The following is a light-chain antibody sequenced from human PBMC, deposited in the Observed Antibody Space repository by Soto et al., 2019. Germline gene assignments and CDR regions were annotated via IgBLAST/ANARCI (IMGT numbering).Light chain of an antibody. CDR2: EVS. J-gene: IGLJ2*01. V-gene: IGLV2-14*01. CDR3: CSYTTSGTLVL. CDR1: SSDVGGYNY. Sequence: QSVLTQPASVSGSPGQSITISCTGTSSDVGGYNYVSWYQQYPGKAPKLMIYEVSHRPSGVSNRFSGSKSGNTASLTISGLQAEDEADYYCCSYTTSGTLVLCGGGTKVTVL.